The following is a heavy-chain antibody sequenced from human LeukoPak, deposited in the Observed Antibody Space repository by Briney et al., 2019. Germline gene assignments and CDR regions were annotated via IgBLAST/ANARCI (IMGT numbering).Heavy chain of an antibody. V-gene: IGHV1-8*03. CDR3: ARGRGTYDSYGSGSYYKSFYWFDP. CDR2: MNPNSGNT. D-gene: IGHD3-10*01. CDR1: GYTFTSYD. Sequence: PGASVKVSCKASGYTFTSYDINWVRQATGQGLEWMGWMNPNSGNTGYAQKFQGRVTITRNTSISTAYMELSSLRSEDTAVYYCARGRGTYDSYGSGSYYKSFYWFDPWGQGTLVTVSS. J-gene: IGHJ5*02.